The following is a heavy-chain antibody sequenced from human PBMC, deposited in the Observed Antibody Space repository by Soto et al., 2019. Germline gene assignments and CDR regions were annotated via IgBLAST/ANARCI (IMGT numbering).Heavy chain of an antibody. V-gene: IGHV1-18*01. Sequence: QVQLVQSGAEVKKPEASVKVSCKASGYTFTSYGISWVRQAPGQGLEWMGWISAYNGNTNYAQKLQGRVTMTTDTCTRRVSMQLRSLRSDDTAVYYCATQERYCSSTSCPSTWGQGTLVTVSS. D-gene: IGHD2-2*01. CDR3: ATQERYCSSTSCPST. J-gene: IGHJ5*02. CDR2: ISAYNGNT. CDR1: GYTFTSYG.